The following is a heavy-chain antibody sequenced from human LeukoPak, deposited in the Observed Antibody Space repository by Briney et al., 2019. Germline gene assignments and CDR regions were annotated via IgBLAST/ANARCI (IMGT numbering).Heavy chain of an antibody. CDR2: ISSGSSTI. Sequence: GGSLRLSCAASGFSFSLYSMSWVRQAPGKGLEWVSYISSGSSTIYYSDSVKGRFTISRDNAKDSLCLQMNSLRDEDTAVYYCATTKASTGSFDYWGQGTLVSVSS. D-gene: IGHD1-14*01. J-gene: IGHJ4*02. V-gene: IGHV3-48*02. CDR3: ATTKASTGSFDY. CDR1: GFSFSLYS.